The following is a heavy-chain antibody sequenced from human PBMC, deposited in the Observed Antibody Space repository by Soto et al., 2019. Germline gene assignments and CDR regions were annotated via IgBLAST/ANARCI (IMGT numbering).Heavy chain of an antibody. V-gene: IGHV3-48*02. CDR3: ASNGYSYGR. Sequence: EVQLVESGGRLVQTGESLRLSCVDSGFTFSSDSMNWVRQAPGKGLEWVSYISRDSNNKYYADYVKGRFTISRDNAKNSLYLQMDSLRDEDTAVYYCASNGYSYGRWGQGTLVTVSS. D-gene: IGHD5-18*01. J-gene: IGHJ4*02. CDR1: GFTFSSDS. CDR2: ISRDSNNK.